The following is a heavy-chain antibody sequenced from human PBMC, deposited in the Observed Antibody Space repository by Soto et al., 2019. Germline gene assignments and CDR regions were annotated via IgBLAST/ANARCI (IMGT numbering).Heavy chain of an antibody. D-gene: IGHD2-15*01. J-gene: IGHJ4*02. Sequence: GGSLRLSCAASGFTFSSYGMHWVRQAPGKGLEWVAVISYDGSNKYYADSVKGRFTISRDNSKNTLYLQMNSLRAEDTAVYYYAKGNYCSGGSCYEVTLDYWGQGTLVTVSS. CDR3: AKGNYCSGGSCYEVTLDY. CDR1: GFTFSSYG. V-gene: IGHV3-30*18. CDR2: ISYDGSNK.